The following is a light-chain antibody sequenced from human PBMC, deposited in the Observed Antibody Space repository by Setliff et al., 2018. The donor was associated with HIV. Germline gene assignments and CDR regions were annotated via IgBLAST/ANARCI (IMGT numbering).Light chain of an antibody. J-gene: IGLJ1*01. CDR2: EVT. Sequence: LTQPASVSGSPGQSIAISCTGTSSDIGSFNFVSWYQHHPGKAPKFIIYEVTKRPSGVSDRFSGSKSGNTASLTISGLQAEDEADYYCCSFAATGTYVFGTGTKVTVL. V-gene: IGLV2-23*02. CDR1: SSDIGSFNF. CDR3: CSFAATGTYV.